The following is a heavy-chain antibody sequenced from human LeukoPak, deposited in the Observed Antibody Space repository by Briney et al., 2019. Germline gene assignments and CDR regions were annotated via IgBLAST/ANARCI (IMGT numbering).Heavy chain of an antibody. CDR2: ISAYNGNT. Sequence: ASVKVSCKSAGYTFTSYVISWVRPAPAQGLEWMGWISAYNGNTNYAQKLQGRVTMTTDTSTSTVYMKLRSLRSDDTAVYYCARGGLYCSSTSCYGIEYWGQGTLVTVSS. V-gene: IGHV1-18*04. CDR3: ARGGLYCSSTSCYGIEY. J-gene: IGHJ4*02. D-gene: IGHD2-2*01. CDR1: GYTFTSYV.